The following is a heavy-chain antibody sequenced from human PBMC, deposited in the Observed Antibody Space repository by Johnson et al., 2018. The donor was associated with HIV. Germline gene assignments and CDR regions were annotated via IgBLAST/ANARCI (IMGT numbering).Heavy chain of an antibody. CDR1: GFTFDDYA. CDR3: ARGSMVRGVIHAFDI. Sequence: VQLVESGGVVVQPGGSLRLSCAASGFTFDDYAMHWVRQAPGKGLEWVSLISWDGGSTYYADSVKGRFTISRDNSKNSLYLQMNSLRAEDTAVYYCARGSMVRGVIHAFDIWGQGTMVTVSS. V-gene: IGHV3-43D*03. J-gene: IGHJ3*02. CDR2: ISWDGGST. D-gene: IGHD3-10*01.